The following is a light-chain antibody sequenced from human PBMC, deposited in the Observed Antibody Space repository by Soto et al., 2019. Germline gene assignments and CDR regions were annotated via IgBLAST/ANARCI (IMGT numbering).Light chain of an antibody. CDR2: GAS. J-gene: IGKJ4*01. V-gene: IGKV3-20*01. Sequence: IVMTQSPATLSVSPGERPTLSCRASQSVPSNFLAWYQQRPGQAPRLLIHGASSRDTGVPDRFSGSGSGTDFTLTIGRLEPEDFAVYFCQQYGSSPLTFGGGTKVDI. CDR1: QSVPSNF. CDR3: QQYGSSPLT.